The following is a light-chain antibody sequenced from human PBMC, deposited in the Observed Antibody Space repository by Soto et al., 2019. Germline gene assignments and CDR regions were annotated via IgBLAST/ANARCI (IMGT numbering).Light chain of an antibody. CDR3: AVWDASLNGYV. CDR2: RNN. Sequence: QSVLTQPPSASGTPGQRVTISCSGSSSNIGTNTVNWYQQLPGTAPKLLIYRNNQRPSGVPDRFSGSRSGTSVSLAISGLHSEDEADYYCAVWDASLNGYVFGTGTKLTVL. CDR1: SSNIGTNT. J-gene: IGLJ1*01. V-gene: IGLV1-44*01.